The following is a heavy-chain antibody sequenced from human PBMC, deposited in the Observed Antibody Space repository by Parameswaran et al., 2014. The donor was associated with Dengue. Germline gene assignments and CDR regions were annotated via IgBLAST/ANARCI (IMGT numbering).Heavy chain of an antibody. D-gene: IGHD3-10*01. V-gene: IGHV3-48*03. Sequence: WIRQPQEGLEWVSYISSSGSTIYYADSVKGRFTISRDNAKNSLYLQMNSLRAEDTAVYYCARRPEGPLWFGGRDLDAFDIWGQGTMVTVSS. CDR2: ISSSGSTI. J-gene: IGHJ3*02. CDR3: ARRPEGPLWFGGRDLDAFDI.